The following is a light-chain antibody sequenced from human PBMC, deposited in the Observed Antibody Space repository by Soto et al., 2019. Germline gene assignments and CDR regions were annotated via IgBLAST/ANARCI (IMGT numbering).Light chain of an antibody. J-gene: IGLJ1*01. CDR2: GVT. V-gene: IGLV2-8*01. CDR3: SSYAGSNSYV. Sequence: QSVLTQPPSASGSPGQSVTISCTGTSSDVGGYNFVSWYQHHPGKAPKLMIYGVTKRPSGVPDRFSGSKSGNTASLTVSGLQAEDEADYYCSSYAGSNSYVFGTGTKSPS. CDR1: SSDVGGYNF.